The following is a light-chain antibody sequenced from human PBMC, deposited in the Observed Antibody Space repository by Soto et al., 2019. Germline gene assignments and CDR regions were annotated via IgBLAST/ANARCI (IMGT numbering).Light chain of an antibody. J-gene: IGKJ1*01. Sequence: DIQMTQSPSSVSASVGDRLTITCRASRDISNSLAWYQQTPGKAPKLLLRGASSLHRGVPSRFSGGGAGTEFTRTISSLQPEDFATYYCQQTSAFPRTFGQGTKVYVK. V-gene: IGKV1-12*01. CDR3: QQTSAFPRT. CDR2: GAS. CDR1: RDISNS.